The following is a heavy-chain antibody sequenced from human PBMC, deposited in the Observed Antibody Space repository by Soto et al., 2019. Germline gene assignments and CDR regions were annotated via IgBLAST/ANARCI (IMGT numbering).Heavy chain of an antibody. CDR3: ARGTYCTSTTCYRMDV. Sequence: QVQLVQSGAEVKKPGASVKVSCKASGYTFANYFMHWVRQAPGQGLEWMGLINPSGGTTTYAQKFQGRVTMTRETSTSTVYMELSSLRSEDTAVYYCARGTYCTSTTCYRMDVWVKGTTVTVSS. D-gene: IGHD2-2*02. J-gene: IGHJ6*04. CDR2: INPSGGTT. V-gene: IGHV1-46*03. CDR1: GYTFANYF.